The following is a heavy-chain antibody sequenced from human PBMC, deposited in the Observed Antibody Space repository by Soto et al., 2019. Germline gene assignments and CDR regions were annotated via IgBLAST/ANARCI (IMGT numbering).Heavy chain of an antibody. V-gene: IGHV4-34*01. CDR3: ASLNGGRFLDKGDY. J-gene: IGHJ4*02. CDR1: NGSFMGYY. Sequence: QVQLHQWGAGLLKPSETLSLTCCVYNGSFMGYYWTWVRQPPGKGLEWIGEINHFGSPNYNPSLKSRVAISIDTSKHQFSLSLRSLTAADTAVYYCASLNGGRFLDKGDYWGQGILVTVSS. CDR2: INHFGSP. D-gene: IGHD3-3*01.